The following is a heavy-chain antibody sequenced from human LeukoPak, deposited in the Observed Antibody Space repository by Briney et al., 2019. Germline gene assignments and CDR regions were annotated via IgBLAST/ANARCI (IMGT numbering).Heavy chain of an antibody. Sequence: SVKVSCKASGGTFSSYAISGVRQAPGQGLEWMGGIIPIFGTANYAQKFQGRVTITADTSTSTAYMELRSLRSDDTAVYYCARGLGVVTLPLDYWGQGTLVTVSS. CDR2: IIPIFGTA. CDR3: ARGLGVVTLPLDY. CDR1: GGTFSSYA. J-gene: IGHJ4*02. D-gene: IGHD3-3*01. V-gene: IGHV1-69*06.